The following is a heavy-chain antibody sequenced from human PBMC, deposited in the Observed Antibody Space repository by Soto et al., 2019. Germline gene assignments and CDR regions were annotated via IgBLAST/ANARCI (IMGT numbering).Heavy chain of an antibody. Sequence: EVQLVESGGGLIQPGGSLRLSCAASGFTVSSNYMSWVRQAPGKGLEWVSVIYSGGSTYYADSVKGRFTISRDNSKNTLYLQMNCLRADGTAVYYCARLKAVGAGDYFDYWGQGTLVTVSS. CDR3: ARLKAVGAGDYFDY. J-gene: IGHJ4*02. CDR1: GFTVSSNY. V-gene: IGHV3-53*01. D-gene: IGHD3-16*01. CDR2: IYSGGST.